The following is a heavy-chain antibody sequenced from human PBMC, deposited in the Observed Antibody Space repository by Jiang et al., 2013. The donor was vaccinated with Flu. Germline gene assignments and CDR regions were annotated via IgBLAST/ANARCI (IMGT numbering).Heavy chain of an antibody. CDR1: GFTFINTW. CDR2: IESRADGGTT. D-gene: IGHD2-21*01. V-gene: IGHV3-15*07. J-gene: IGHJ4*02. Sequence: VQLLESGGALVKPGGSLRLSCAASGFTFINTWMNWVRQAPGKGLEWVGRIESRADGGTTDYAAPVKGRFTISRDDSKNTLFLQMNSLKTEDTAVYYCTTNLVIFWGQGTLVTVSS. CDR3: TTNLVIF.